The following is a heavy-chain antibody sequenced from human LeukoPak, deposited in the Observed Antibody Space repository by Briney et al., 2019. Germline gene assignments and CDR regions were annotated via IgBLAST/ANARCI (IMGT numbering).Heavy chain of an antibody. Sequence: GGSLRLSCAASGFTFSSYAMSWVRQAPGKGLEWVSAISGSGGSTYYADSVKGRFTISRDNSKNTLYLQMNSLRAEDTAVYYCAKATYYYDSSGYYYWGQGTLVTVSS. J-gene: IGHJ4*02. CDR2: ISGSGGST. CDR1: GFTFSSYA. D-gene: IGHD3-22*01. CDR3: AKATYYYDSSGYYY. V-gene: IGHV3-23*01.